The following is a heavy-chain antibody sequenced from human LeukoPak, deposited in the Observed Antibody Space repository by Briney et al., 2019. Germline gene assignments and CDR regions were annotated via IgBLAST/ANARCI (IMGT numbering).Heavy chain of an antibody. CDR2: INHSGST. J-gene: IGHJ4*02. CDR3: ARHRGSSGYYPYYFDY. CDR1: GGSFSGYY. Sequence: PSETLSLTCAVYGGSFSGYYWSWIRQPPGKGLEWIGEINHSGSTNYNPSLKSRVTISVDTSKNQFSLKLSSVTAADTAVYYCARHRGSSGYYPYYFDYWGQGTLVTVSS. D-gene: IGHD3-22*01. V-gene: IGHV4-34*01.